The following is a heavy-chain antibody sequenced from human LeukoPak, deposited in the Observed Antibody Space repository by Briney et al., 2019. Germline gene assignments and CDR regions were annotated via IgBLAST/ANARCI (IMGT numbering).Heavy chain of an antibody. CDR1: GYTFTSYG. CDR2: ISTYNGNT. Sequence: ASVKVTCKASGYTFTSYGISWVRQAPGQGLEWMGWISTYNGNTHYAQKLQGRVTMTTDTSTSTAYMELRSLRSDDTAVYYCARSSLAVAGSVFDYWGQGTLVTVSS. J-gene: IGHJ4*02. D-gene: IGHD6-19*01. CDR3: ARSSLAVAGSVFDY. V-gene: IGHV1-18*01.